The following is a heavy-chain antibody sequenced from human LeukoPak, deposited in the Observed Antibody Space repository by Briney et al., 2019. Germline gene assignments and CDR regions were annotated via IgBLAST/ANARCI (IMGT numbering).Heavy chain of an antibody. Sequence: SVKVSCKASGGTLSSYAISWVRQAPGQGLEWMGGIIPILGTANYAQKFQGRVTITADKSTSTAYMELSSVRSEDTAVYYCARDRRIAAAVDAFDIWGQGTMVTVSS. CDR1: GGTLSSYA. CDR2: IIPILGTA. D-gene: IGHD6-13*01. V-gene: IGHV1-69*10. CDR3: ARDRRIAAAVDAFDI. J-gene: IGHJ3*02.